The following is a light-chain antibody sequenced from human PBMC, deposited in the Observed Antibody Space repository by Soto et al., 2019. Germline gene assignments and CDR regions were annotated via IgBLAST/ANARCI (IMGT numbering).Light chain of an antibody. J-gene: IGLJ3*02. V-gene: IGLV2-14*01. Sequence: QSALTQPASVSGSPGQSITISCTGTSSDVGDYNYVSWYQQHPGKAPKLMIYEVSNRPSGVSNRFSGSKSGNTASLPISGLQAEDEADYYCSSYTSSGTHWVFGGGTKLTVL. CDR2: EVS. CDR3: SSYTSSGTHWV. CDR1: SSDVGDYNY.